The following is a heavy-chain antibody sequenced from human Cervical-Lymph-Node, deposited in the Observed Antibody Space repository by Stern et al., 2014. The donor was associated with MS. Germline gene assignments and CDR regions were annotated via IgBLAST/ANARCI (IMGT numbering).Heavy chain of an antibody. CDR1: GYTLSEIS. CDR2: FHPAHGDT. Sequence: QDQLVQSGAEVKKPGASVKVSCTVYGYTLSEISMHWGRQAPGKGLERMGGFHPAHGDTRYELNSQGRLPMAEDRSTDTAYMVLSSLRSEDTAVYYCATHRGRVTYYYGMDVWCQGTTVTVSS. J-gene: IGHJ6*02. V-gene: IGHV1-24*01. D-gene: IGHD5-18*01. CDR3: ATHRGRVTYYYGMDV.